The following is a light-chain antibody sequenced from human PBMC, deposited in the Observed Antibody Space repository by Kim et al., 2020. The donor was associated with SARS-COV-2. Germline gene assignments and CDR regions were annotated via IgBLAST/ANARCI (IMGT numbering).Light chain of an antibody. CDR1: SSDVGVYNY. CDR3: SSYTSSSIVV. Sequence: GQSITISCTGTSSDVGVYNYVSWYQQHPGKAPKLMIYDVSNRPSGVSNRFSGSKSGNTASLTISGLQAEDEADYYCSSYTSSSIVVFGGGTQLTVL. V-gene: IGLV2-14*03. CDR2: DVS. J-gene: IGLJ2*01.